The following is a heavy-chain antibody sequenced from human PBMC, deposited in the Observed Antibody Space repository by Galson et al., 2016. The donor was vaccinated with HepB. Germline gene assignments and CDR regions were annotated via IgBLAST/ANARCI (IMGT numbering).Heavy chain of an antibody. CDR1: GFTFSTYA. Sequence: SLRLSCAASGFTFSTYAMSWVRQAPGKGLEWVSVISGSAGSTYYADSVKGRFAISRDNSKNMLYMQVNSLRAEDTAVYYCAKGRLRWYHNFNCWGQGTLVTVSS. J-gene: IGHJ4*02. V-gene: IGHV3-23*01. D-gene: IGHD4-23*01. CDR2: ISGSAGST. CDR3: AKGRLRWYHNFNC.